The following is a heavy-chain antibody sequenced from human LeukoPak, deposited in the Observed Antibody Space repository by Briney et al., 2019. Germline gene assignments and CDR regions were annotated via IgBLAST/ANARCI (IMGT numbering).Heavy chain of an antibody. J-gene: IGHJ6*02. CDR2: IYYSGST. CDR1: GGSISSSSYY. D-gene: IGHD2-2*01. V-gene: IGHV4-39*01. Sequence: SETLSLTCTVSGGSISSSSYYWGWIRQPPGKGLEWIGSIYYSGSTYYNPSLKSRVTISVDTSKNQFSLKLSSVTAADTAVYYCARHRVPAARGGHYYYYGMDVWGQGTTVTVSS. CDR3: ARHRVPAARGGHYYYYGMDV.